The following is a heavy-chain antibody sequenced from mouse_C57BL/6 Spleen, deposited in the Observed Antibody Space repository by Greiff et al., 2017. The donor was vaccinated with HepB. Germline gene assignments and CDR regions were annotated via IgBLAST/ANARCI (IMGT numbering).Heavy chain of an antibody. V-gene: IGHV1-82*01. D-gene: IGHD3-3*01. CDR3: ARGGGTDYFDY. CDR1: GYAFSSSW. J-gene: IGHJ2*01. CDR2: IYPGDGDT. Sequence: VQLQQSGPELVKPGASVKISCKASGYAFSSSWMNWVKQRPGKGLEWIGRIYPGDGDTNYNGKFKGKATLTADKSSSTAYMQLSSLTSEDSAVYFCARGGGTDYFDYWGQGTTLTVSS.